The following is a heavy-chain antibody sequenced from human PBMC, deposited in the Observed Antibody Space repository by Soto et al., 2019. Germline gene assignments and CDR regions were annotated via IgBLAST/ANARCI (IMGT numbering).Heavy chain of an antibody. Sequence: QVQLQESGPGLVKPSETLSLTCTVSGGSISSYYWSWIRQPPGKGLEWIGYIYYSGSTNYNPSLNSRVTISVDTTKNQFSLKLRSVTAADTAVYYCARASNDFWSGYYLGWFDPWGQGTLVTVSS. V-gene: IGHV4-59*01. CDR3: ARASNDFWSGYYLGWFDP. D-gene: IGHD3-3*01. CDR1: GGSISSYY. CDR2: IYYSGST. J-gene: IGHJ5*02.